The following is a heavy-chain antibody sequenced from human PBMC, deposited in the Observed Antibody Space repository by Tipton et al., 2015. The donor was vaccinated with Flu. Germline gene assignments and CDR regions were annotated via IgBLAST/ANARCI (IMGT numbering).Heavy chain of an antibody. CDR2: IYSGGST. D-gene: IGHD1-7*01. V-gene: IGHV3-66*01. CDR3: YRHLNWNYGGGDAFDI. Sequence: SLRLSCAASGFTVSSNYMSWVRQAPGKGLEWVSVIYSGGSTYYADSVKGRFTISRDNSKNTLYLQMNSLRAEDTAVYYCYRHLNWNYGGGDAFDIWGQGTMVTVSS. CDR1: GFTVSSNY. J-gene: IGHJ3*02.